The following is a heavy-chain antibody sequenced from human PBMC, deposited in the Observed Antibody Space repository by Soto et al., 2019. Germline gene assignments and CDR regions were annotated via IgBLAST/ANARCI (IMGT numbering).Heavy chain of an antibody. CDR2: IWYDGSNK. J-gene: IGHJ3*02. V-gene: IGHV3-33*01. CDR3: AGKGIQLWYDAFDI. Sequence: PGGSLRLSCAASGFTFSSYGMHWVRQAPGKGLEWVAVIWYDGSNKYYADSVKGRFTISRDNSKNTLYLQMNSLRAEDTAVYYCAGKGIQLWYDAFDIWGQGTMVTVSS. D-gene: IGHD5-18*01. CDR1: GFTFSSYG.